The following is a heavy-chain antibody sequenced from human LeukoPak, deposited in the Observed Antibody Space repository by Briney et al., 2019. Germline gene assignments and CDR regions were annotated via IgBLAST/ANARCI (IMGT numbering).Heavy chain of an antibody. Sequence: SETLSLTCAVYGGSFSGYYWSWIRQPPGKGLEWIGEINHSGSTNYNPSLKSRVTISVDTSKSQFSLKLSSVTAADTAVYYCARSGSYSDFDYWGQGTLVTVSS. CDR1: GGSFSGYY. J-gene: IGHJ4*02. D-gene: IGHD1-26*01. V-gene: IGHV4-34*01. CDR3: ARSGSYSDFDY. CDR2: INHSGST.